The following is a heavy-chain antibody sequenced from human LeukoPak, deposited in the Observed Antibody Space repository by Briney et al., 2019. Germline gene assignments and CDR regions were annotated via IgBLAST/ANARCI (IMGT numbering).Heavy chain of an antibody. V-gene: IGHV4-39*01. CDR3: ARQLGYCSSASCYADKVDY. Sequence: SETLSLTRTVSGGSISSSSYYWGWLRQPPGKGLEWIGSIYYSGSTYYNPSLKSRVTISVDTSKNQFSLKLSSFTDADTAVYYCARQLGYCSSASCYADKVDYWGQGTLVTVSS. CDR1: GGSISSSSYY. CDR2: IYYSGST. J-gene: IGHJ4*02. D-gene: IGHD2-2*01.